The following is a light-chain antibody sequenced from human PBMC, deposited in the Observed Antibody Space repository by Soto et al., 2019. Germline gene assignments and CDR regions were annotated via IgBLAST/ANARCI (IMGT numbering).Light chain of an antibody. CDR3: QESFFTLGT. CDR2: GAS. Sequence: DIQMSQSPSSLRASFGDRVTITCRASQYIGDFLNWYQQTPGKAPKILIFGASNLHIGVPSRFRGSGSGTECTLTINNLQREDFETYYCQESFFTLGTFGRGTKVDIK. J-gene: IGKJ1*01. CDR1: QYIGDF. V-gene: IGKV1-39*01.